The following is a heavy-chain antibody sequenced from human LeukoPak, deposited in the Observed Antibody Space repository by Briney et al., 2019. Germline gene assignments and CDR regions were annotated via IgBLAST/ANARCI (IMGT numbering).Heavy chain of an antibody. CDR1: GGSISSYY. D-gene: IGHD4-23*01. CDR2: IYYSGST. J-gene: IGHJ4*02. Sequence: SSETLSLTCTVSGGSISSYYWSWIRQPPGKGLEWIGYIYYSGSTNYNPSLKSRVSISVDTSKNQFSLKLTSVTTADTAVYYCTRGTAVYGGNSPYYFDYWGQGTLVTVSS. V-gene: IGHV4-59*01. CDR3: TRGTAVYGGNSPYYFDY.